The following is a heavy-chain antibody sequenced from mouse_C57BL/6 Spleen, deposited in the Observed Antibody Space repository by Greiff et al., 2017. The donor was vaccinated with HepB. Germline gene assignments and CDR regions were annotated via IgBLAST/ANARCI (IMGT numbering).Heavy chain of an antibody. CDR2: IYPGSGST. CDR1: GYTFTSYW. CDR3: ARPDYYGSSPFDY. D-gene: IGHD1-1*01. V-gene: IGHV1-55*01. J-gene: IGHJ2*01. Sequence: VQLQQSGAELVKPGASVKMSCKASGYTFTSYWITWVKQRPGQGLEWIGDIYPGSGSTNYNEKFKSKATLTVDTSSSTAYMQLSSLTSEDSAVYYCARPDYYGSSPFDYWGQGTTLTVSS.